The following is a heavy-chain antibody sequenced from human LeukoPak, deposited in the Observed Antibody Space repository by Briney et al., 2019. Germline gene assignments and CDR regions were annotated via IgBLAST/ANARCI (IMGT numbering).Heavy chain of an antibody. J-gene: IGHJ4*02. Sequence: GRSLRLSCAASGFTFSSYGMHRVRQAPGKGLEWVTVISYDGSNKYYADSVKGRFTISRDNSKNTLYLQMNSLRAEDTAVYYCAKDAHYDSSGYYPPVDYWGQGTLVTVSS. V-gene: IGHV3-30*18. CDR3: AKDAHYDSSGYYPPVDY. CDR2: ISYDGSNK. CDR1: GFTFSSYG. D-gene: IGHD3-22*01.